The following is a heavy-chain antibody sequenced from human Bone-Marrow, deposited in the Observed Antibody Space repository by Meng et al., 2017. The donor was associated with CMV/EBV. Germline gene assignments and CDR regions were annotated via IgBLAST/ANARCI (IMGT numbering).Heavy chain of an antibody. CDR2: IIPIFGAA. CDR1: GYSFTSYW. Sequence: KISCKGSGYSFTSYWIGWVRQAPGQGLEWMGGIIPIFGAANYAQRFQGRVTITTDESTNTAYMELSSLRSEDTAVYYCARDYDSSAYYNCFDPWGQGTLVTVSS. CDR3: ARDYDSSAYYNCFDP. D-gene: IGHD3-22*01. J-gene: IGHJ5*02. V-gene: IGHV1-69*05.